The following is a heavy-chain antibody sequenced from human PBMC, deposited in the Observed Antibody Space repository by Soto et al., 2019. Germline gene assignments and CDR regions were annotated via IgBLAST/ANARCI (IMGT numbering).Heavy chain of an antibody. CDR2: MNTNSCNT. CDR3: ARRIQERGDNWFDP. CDR1: GYTFTSYD. J-gene: IGHJ5*02. Sequence: QVQLVQSGAEVKKPGASVKVSCKASGYTFTSYDINWVRQATGQGLEWMGWMNTNSCNTGYAQKFQGSVTMTRNTPISTPYMEVSSLRSEVTAVYYCARRIQERGDNWFDPWGQGTLVTVSA. V-gene: IGHV1-8*01. D-gene: IGHD5-18*01.